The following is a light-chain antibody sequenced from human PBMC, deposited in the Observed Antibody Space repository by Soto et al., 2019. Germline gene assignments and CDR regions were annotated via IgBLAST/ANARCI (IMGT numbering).Light chain of an antibody. V-gene: IGLV3-1*01. J-gene: IGLJ2*01. CDR3: QAWDSRSYVV. Sequence: SYELTQPPSVSVSPGQTAIITCSGDKLGNKYACWHQQKPGQSPVLVIYQDNKRPSGIPERFSGSNSGNTATLTISGTQAMDEADYYCQAWDSRSYVVFGGGTKVTVL. CDR1: KLGNKY. CDR2: QDN.